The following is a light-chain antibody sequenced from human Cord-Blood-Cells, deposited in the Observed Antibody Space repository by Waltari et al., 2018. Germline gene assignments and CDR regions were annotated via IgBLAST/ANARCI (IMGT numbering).Light chain of an antibody. Sequence: EIVLTQSPATLSLSPGERATLSCRASQSVSSYLAWYQQKPGQAPRLLIYDASNRATGIPARFSSSGSGTDFTLTISSLEPEEFAVYYCQQERTFGQGTKLEIK. J-gene: IGKJ2*01. V-gene: IGKV3-11*01. CDR2: DAS. CDR3: QQERT. CDR1: QSVSSY.